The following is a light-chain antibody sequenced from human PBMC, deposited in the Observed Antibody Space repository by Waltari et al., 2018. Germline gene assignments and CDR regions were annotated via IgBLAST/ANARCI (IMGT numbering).Light chain of an antibody. J-gene: IGKJ1*01. CDR2: GAS. V-gene: IGKV3-20*01. CDR1: QSVSSSY. CDR3: QQYGSSPRT. Sequence: EIVLTQSPGTLSLSPGERATLPCRASQSVSSSYLAWYQQKPGKAPRLLIYGASSRATGIPDRFSGSGSGTDFTLTISRLEPEEFAVYYCQQYGSSPRTFGQGTKVEIK.